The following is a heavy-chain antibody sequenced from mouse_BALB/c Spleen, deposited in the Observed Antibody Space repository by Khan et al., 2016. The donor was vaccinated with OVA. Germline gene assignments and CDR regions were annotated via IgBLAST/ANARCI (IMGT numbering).Heavy chain of an antibody. J-gene: IGHJ1*01. Sequence: EVQLQESGPGLVKPSQSLSLTCTVTGYSITSDYAWNWIRQFPGNKLEWMAYISYSGSTSSNPSLKSRISVTRDTSKHQFFLQLNSVTTEDTATDYGARREYCGEWYCDVWGAETTGTVSS. CDR2: ISYSGST. V-gene: IGHV3-2*02. CDR1: GYSITSDYA. CDR3: ARREYCGEWYCDV. D-gene: IGHD2-13*01.